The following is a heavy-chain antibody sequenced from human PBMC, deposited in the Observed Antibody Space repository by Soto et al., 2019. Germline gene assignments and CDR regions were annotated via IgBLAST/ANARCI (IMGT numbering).Heavy chain of an antibody. CDR2: INAANGDT. V-gene: IGHV1-3*01. Sequence: ASVKVSCKASGYTFTSYGIHWVRQAPGQRLEWMGWINAANGDTKYSPKFQGRVTITRDTSASTAYMELSSLRSEDTAVYYCARGAYDDFWSSVGPKDYYYGMDVWGQGTTVTVSS. J-gene: IGHJ6*02. CDR3: ARGAYDDFWSSVGPKDYYYGMDV. CDR1: GYTFTSYG. D-gene: IGHD3-3*01.